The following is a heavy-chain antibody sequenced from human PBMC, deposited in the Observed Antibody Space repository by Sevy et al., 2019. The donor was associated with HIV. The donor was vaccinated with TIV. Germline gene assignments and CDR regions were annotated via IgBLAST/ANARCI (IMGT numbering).Heavy chain of an antibody. CDR3: TRGKQAKDYNWFDP. CDR2: IDTNNGNT. V-gene: IGHV1-18*04. J-gene: IGHJ5*02. Sequence: ASVKVSCQGTGCNLPFYGMSGVGLPPAQELEWMGWIDTNNGNTKKGLKFQDRVTMNTETSTTTAYLEVRSLPPDDTAFYYGTRGKQAKDYNWFDPWSQGTQVTVSS. CDR1: GCNLPFYG.